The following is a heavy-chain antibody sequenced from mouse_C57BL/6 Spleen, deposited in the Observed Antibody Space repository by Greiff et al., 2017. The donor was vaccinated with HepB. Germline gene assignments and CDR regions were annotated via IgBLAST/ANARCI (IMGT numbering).Heavy chain of an antibody. V-gene: IGHV14-2*01. CDR1: GFNIKDYY. CDR3: ARYGSSYWFAY. D-gene: IGHD1-1*01. CDR2: IDPEDGET. J-gene: IGHJ3*01. Sequence: VTLKESGAELVKPGASVKLSCTASGFNIKDYYMHWVKLRTEQGLEWIGRIDPEDGETKYAPKFQGKATITADTSSNTADLQLSSLTSDDTAVYYCARYGSSYWFAYWSQGPLATVSA.